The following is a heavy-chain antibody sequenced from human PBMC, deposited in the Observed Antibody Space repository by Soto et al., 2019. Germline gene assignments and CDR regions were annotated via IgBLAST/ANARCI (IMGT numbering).Heavy chain of an antibody. D-gene: IGHD6-13*01. CDR3: ARAIAAAVVYYYYGMDV. V-gene: IGHV1-69*01. CDR2: IIPIFGTA. Sequence: QVQLVQSGAEVKKPGSSVKVSCKASGGTFSSYAISWVRQAPGQGLEWMGGIIPIFGTANYAQKFQGRVTITADESTSTAYMELSSLRYEDTAVYYCARAIAAAVVYYYYGMDVWGQGTTVTVSS. J-gene: IGHJ6*02. CDR1: GGTFSSYA.